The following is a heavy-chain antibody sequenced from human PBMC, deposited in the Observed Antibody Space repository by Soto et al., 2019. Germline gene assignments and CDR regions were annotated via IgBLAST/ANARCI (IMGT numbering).Heavy chain of an antibody. CDR2: ISDDGSNK. CDR3: AKDKGKRYFDY. V-gene: IGHV3-30*18. CDR1: GLTFSRAG. J-gene: IGHJ4*02. Sequence: GGSLRLSCVASGLTFSRAGMHWVRQAPGKGLEWVAVISDDGSNKYYGDSVKGRFTISRDNSKDSHYLQMNSLRVEDTAVYYCAKDKGKRYFDYWGQGTLVTVS.